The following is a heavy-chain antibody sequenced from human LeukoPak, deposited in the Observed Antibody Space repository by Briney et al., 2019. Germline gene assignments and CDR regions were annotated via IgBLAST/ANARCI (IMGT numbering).Heavy chain of an antibody. CDR2: INPSGGST. CDR1: GYTFTSYY. Sequence: ASVKVSCKASGYTFTSYYMHWVRQAPGQGLEWMGIINPSGGSTSYAQKFQGRVTMTRDTSTSTVYMELRSLRSDDTAVYYCARGRPVYGSGSPAGAFDIWGQGTMVTVSS. CDR3: ARGRPVYGSGSPAGAFDI. J-gene: IGHJ3*02. D-gene: IGHD3-10*01. V-gene: IGHV1-46*01.